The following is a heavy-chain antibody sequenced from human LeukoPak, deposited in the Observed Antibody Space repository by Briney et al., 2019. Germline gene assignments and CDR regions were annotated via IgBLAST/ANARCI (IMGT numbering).Heavy chain of an antibody. CDR3: AKKYSGSYLSDFDS. D-gene: IGHD1-26*01. Sequence: GGSLRLSCAASGFTFRNFAMGWVRQAPGKGLEWVSSISGSDGSTYYADSVKGRFTLSRDKSKNTVDLQMNSLRAEDTAVYYCAKKYSGSYLSDFDSWGQGTLVTVSS. J-gene: IGHJ4*02. CDR1: GFTFRNFA. CDR2: ISGSDGST. V-gene: IGHV3-23*01.